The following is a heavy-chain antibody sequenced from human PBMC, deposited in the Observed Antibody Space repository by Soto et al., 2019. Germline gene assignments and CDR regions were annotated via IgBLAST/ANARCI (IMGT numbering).Heavy chain of an antibody. J-gene: IGHJ6*02. CDR1: GYSFTRYG. V-gene: IGHV1-18*01. CDR3: AMVGVYVTPSPQDV. D-gene: IGHD3-16*01. CDR2: INAYNGNT. Sequence: QVQLVQSGAEVKNPGASVKVSCKASGYSFTRYGIGWARQAPGQGLEWMGWINAYNGNTNYAQNLQGRLTLTTDTSTTTAYMELRSLRSNDTSIYYCAMVGVYVTPSPQDVWGQGTTVTV.